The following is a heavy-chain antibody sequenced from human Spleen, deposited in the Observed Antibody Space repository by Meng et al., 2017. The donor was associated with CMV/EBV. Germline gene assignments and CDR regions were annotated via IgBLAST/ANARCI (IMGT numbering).Heavy chain of an antibody. J-gene: IGHJ3*02. CDR3: AREEVGVVPAVDAFDI. CDR2: ISYDGSNK. V-gene: IGHV3-30*04. CDR1: FTFSSYA. Sequence: FTFSSYAMHWVRQAPGKGLEWVAVISYDGSNKYYADSVKGRFTISRDNSKNTLYLQMNSLRAEDTAVYYCAREEVGVVPAVDAFDIWGQGTMVTVSS. D-gene: IGHD2-2*01.